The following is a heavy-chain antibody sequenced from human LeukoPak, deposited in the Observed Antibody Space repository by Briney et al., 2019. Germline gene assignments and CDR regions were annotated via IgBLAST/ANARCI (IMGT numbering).Heavy chain of an antibody. Sequence: SETLSLTCAVYGGSFSGYYWSWIRQPPGKGLEWIGEINHSGSTNYNPSLKSRVTISVDTSKNQFSLKLSSVTAADTAVYYCAIYDSSGYHHDYWGQGTLVTVSS. CDR2: INHSGST. CDR1: GGSFSGYY. V-gene: IGHV4-34*01. J-gene: IGHJ4*02. CDR3: AIYDSSGYHHDY. D-gene: IGHD3-22*01.